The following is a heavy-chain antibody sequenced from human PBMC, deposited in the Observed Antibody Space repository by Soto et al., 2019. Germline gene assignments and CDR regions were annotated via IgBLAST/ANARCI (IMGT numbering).Heavy chain of an antibody. V-gene: IGHV3-30-3*01. CDR1: GFTFSSYA. CDR2: ISYDGSNK. D-gene: IGHD2-15*01. Sequence: QVQLVESGGGVVQPGRSLRLSCAASGFTFSSYAMHWVRQAPGKGLEWVAVISYDGSNKYYADSVKGRFTISRDNSKNTLYLQMSSLRAEDTAVYYCAGERGGVVVVAAFDYWGQGTLVTVSS. CDR3: AGERGGVVVVAAFDY. J-gene: IGHJ4*02.